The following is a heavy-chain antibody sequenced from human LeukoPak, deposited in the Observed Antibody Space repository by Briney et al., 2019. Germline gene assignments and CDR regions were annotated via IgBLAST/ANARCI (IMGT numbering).Heavy chain of an antibody. J-gene: IGHJ3*01. CDR3: ARDRL. CDR1: GFTLRVNY. Sequence: AGGSLRLSCAASGFTLRVNYMTWVRQAPGKGLEWVSVIYANGSTYYPDSVKGRYTISRDNSKSSLYLQMNSLRAEDTAVYYCARDRLWGQGTMVTVSS. CDR2: IYANGST. V-gene: IGHV3-53*01.